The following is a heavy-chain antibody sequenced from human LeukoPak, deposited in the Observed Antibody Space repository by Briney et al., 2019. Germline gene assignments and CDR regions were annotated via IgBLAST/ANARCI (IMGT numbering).Heavy chain of an antibody. CDR2: INSDGSST. V-gene: IGHV3-74*01. J-gene: IGHJ4*02. CDR3: ARELTVTADY. D-gene: IGHD2-21*02. Sequence: GGSLSLFCAASGFTFSRYWMQWVRHAPGKGLVWVSRINSDGSSTSYADSVKGRFTISRDNAKNTLYLQMNGLRAEDTAVYYCARELTVTADYWGQGTPVTVSS. CDR1: GFTFSRYW.